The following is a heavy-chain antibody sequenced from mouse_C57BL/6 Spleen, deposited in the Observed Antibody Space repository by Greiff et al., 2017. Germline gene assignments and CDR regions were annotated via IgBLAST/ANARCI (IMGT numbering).Heavy chain of an antibody. CDR2: IDPSDSET. Sequence: QVQLKQPGAELVRPGSSVKLSCKASGYTFTSYWMHWVKQRPIQGLEGIGNIDPSDSETHYNQKFKDKATLTVDKSSSTAYMQLSSLTSEDSAVYYCARGKDDGYYFYAMDYWGQGTSVTVSS. J-gene: IGHJ4*01. V-gene: IGHV1-52*01. D-gene: IGHD2-3*01. CDR1: GYTFTSYW. CDR3: ARGKDDGYYFYAMDY.